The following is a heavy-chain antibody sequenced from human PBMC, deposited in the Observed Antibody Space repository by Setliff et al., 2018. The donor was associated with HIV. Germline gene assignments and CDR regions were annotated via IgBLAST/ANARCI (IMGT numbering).Heavy chain of an antibody. CDR1: GGSISSGNW. V-gene: IGHV4-4*02. CDR3: ARGPATSGLAYYMDV. Sequence: SETLSLTCAVSGGSISSGNWWSWVRQPPGKGLEWIGEISHIGSTNYNPSLKSRASISLDTSKNQFSLNLTSSSAADTAVYYCARGPATSGLAYYMDVWGKGTTVTAP. J-gene: IGHJ6*03. D-gene: IGHD3-22*01. CDR2: ISHIGST.